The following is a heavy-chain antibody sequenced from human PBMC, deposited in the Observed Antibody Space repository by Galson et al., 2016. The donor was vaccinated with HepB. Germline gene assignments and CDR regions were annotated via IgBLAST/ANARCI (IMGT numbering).Heavy chain of an antibody. D-gene: IGHD3-22*01. CDR3: ARDRRYYYDHSDMRPQAFDI. J-gene: IGHJ3*02. CDR1: GYTFTSYG. Sequence: SVKVSCKASGYTFTSYGISWVRQAPGQGLEWMGWISGYNGNTTCAQKLQGRVTMTTDTSTSTAYMELRSLRSDDMAVYYCARDRRYYYDHSDMRPQAFDIWGQGTMVTVSS. CDR2: ISGYNGNT. V-gene: IGHV1-18*03.